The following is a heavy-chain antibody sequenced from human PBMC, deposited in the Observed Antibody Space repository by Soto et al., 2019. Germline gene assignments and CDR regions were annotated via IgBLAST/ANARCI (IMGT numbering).Heavy chain of an antibody. CDR3: ARLAVAGRDFDY. V-gene: IGHV4-61*01. J-gene: IGHJ4*02. CDR2: IYYSGST. D-gene: IGHD6-19*01. Sequence: AETLSLTCTVSGGSVSSGSYYWSWIRQPPGKGLEWIGYIYYSGSTNYNPSLKSRVTISVDTSKNQFSLKLSSVTAADTAVCYCARLAVAGRDFDYWGQGTLVTVSS. CDR1: GGSVSSGSYY.